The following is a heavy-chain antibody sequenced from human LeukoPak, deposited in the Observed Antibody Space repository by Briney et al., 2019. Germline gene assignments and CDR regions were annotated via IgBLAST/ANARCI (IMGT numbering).Heavy chain of an antibody. Sequence: GGSLRLSCAASGFTFDDYAMHWVRQGPGKGLEWVSGISWNSGSIAYADSVKGRFTISRDNAKNSLYLQMDSLRAEDTALYYCAKGLSMVRGLDHWGQGTLVTVSS. V-gene: IGHV3-9*01. CDR1: GFTFDDYA. CDR3: AKGLSMVRGLDH. J-gene: IGHJ4*02. D-gene: IGHD3-10*01. CDR2: ISWNSGSI.